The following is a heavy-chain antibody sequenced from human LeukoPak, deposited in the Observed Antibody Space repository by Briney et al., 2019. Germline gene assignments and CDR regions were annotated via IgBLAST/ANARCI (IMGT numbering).Heavy chain of an antibody. CDR1: GASISDYY. D-gene: IGHD6-13*01. V-gene: IGHV4-59*01. CDR2: IYDSGST. CDR3: ARTSSSWL. J-gene: IGHJ4*02. Sequence: SETLSLTCTVSGASISDYYWSWIRQPPGKGLEWIGCIYDSGSTDYNPSLKSRVTISVDTSKNQFSLKLTSVTAADTATYYCARTSSSWLWGQGTLVTVSS.